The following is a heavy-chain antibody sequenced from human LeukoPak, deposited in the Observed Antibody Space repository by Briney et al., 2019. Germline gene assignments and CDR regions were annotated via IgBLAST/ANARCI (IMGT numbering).Heavy chain of an antibody. Sequence: GGSLRLSCAASGFTFSSYAMSWVRQAPGKGLEWVSAISGSGGSTYYADSVKGRFTISRDNSKNTLYLQMNSLRAEDTAVYYCARDVWFGELYYWGQGTLVTVSS. CDR1: GFTFSSYA. CDR2: ISGSGGST. D-gene: IGHD3-10*01. V-gene: IGHV3-23*01. CDR3: ARDVWFGELYY. J-gene: IGHJ4*02.